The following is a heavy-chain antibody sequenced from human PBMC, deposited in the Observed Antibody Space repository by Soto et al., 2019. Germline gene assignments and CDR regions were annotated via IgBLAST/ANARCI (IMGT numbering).Heavy chain of an antibody. CDR3: ARGALEAAITDY. J-gene: IGHJ4*02. Sequence: ASVKVSCKASGYTFTGYYMHWVRQAPGQGLEWMGWINPNGGGTNYAQKFQGRVTMTRDTSISTAYMELSRLRSDDTAVYYCARGALEAAITDYWGQGTLVTVSS. CDR1: GYTFTGYY. CDR2: INPNGGGT. D-gene: IGHD3-3*01. V-gene: IGHV1-2*02.